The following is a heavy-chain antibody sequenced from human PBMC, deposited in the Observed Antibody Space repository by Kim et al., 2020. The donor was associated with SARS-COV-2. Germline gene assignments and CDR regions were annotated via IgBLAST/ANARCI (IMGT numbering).Heavy chain of an antibody. CDR1: GFTFSSYS. Sequence: GGSLRLSCAASGFTFSSYSMNWVRQAPGKGLEWVSSISSSSSYIYYADSVKGRFTISRDNAKNSLYLQMNSLRAEDTAVYYCARDDRWLQHRLAFDYWGQGTLVTVSS. V-gene: IGHV3-21*01. CDR2: ISSSSSYI. J-gene: IGHJ4*02. D-gene: IGHD5-12*01. CDR3: ARDDRWLQHRLAFDY.